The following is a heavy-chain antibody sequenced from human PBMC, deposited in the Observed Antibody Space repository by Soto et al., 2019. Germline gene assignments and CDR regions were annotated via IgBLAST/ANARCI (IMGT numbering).Heavy chain of an antibody. CDR2: IIPIFGTA. V-gene: IGHV1-69*01. D-gene: IGHD6-13*01. CDR3: TRLMEQQLSQDY. J-gene: IGHJ4*02. Sequence: QVQLVQSGAEVAKPGSSEKVSCKASGGTFSSYAISWVRQAPGQGLEWMGGIIPIFGTANYAQKFQGRVTNTADESTSTAYMELSSLRSEDTAVYYCTRLMEQQLSQDYWGQGTLVTVSS. CDR1: GGTFSSYA.